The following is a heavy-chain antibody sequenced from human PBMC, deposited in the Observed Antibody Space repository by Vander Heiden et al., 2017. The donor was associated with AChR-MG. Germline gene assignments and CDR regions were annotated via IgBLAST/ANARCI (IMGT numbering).Heavy chain of an antibody. CDR1: GFTFSGSD. D-gene: IGHD2-2*01. Sequence: EVQLVESGGGLVQPGGSLKLSCAASGFTFSGSDIHGVRQASGKGLEWVCHIRSKTNNYATAYAASVKGRVTISRDDSKSTAYLQMSSLKTEDTAVYYCTRAAKYCSSSSCSYGLDVWGQGTTVTVSS. J-gene: IGHJ6*02. CDR3: TRAAKYCSSSSCSYGLDV. V-gene: IGHV3-73*02. CDR2: IRSKTNNYAT.